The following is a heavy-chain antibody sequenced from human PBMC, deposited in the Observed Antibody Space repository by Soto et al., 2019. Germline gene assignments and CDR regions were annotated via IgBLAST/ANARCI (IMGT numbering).Heavy chain of an antibody. CDR3: ARTHYYDSNWYFYY. Sequence: SETLSLTCTVSGVSISNYYCSWIRQHQGKGLEWIGYIYYSGSTNYNPSLTSRVTISVDTSKNQFSLKRTSVTAADTAIYYCARTHYYDSNWYFYYWGQGTLVTVSS. D-gene: IGHD3-16*01. CDR2: IYYSGST. J-gene: IGHJ4*02. CDR1: GVSISNYY. V-gene: IGHV4-59*01.